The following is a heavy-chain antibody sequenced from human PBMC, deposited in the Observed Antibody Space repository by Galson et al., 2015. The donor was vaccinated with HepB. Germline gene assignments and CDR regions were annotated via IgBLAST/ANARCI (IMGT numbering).Heavy chain of an antibody. CDR1: GFTVSSYA. J-gene: IGHJ4*02. V-gene: IGHV3-30*04. CDR3: AYSSSSQYYFAY. CDR2: ISYDGSNK. D-gene: IGHD6-13*01. Sequence: SLRLSCAASGFTVSSYAMHWVRQAPGKGLEWVAVISYDGSNKYYADSVKGRFSISRDNSKNTLYLQMNSLRAEDTAVYYCAYSSSSQYYFAYWGQGTLVTVSS.